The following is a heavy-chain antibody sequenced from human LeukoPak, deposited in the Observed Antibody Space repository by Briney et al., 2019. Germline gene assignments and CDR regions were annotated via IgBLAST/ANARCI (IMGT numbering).Heavy chain of an antibody. CDR1: GGSFSGYY. CDR2: INHSGST. Sequence: SETLSLTCAVYGGSFSGYYWSWIRQPPGKGLEWIGEINHSGSTNYNPSLKSRVTISVDTSKNQFSLKLSSVTAADTAVNYCARLRIRRGQLWSLPYFDYWGQGTLVTVSS. J-gene: IGHJ4*02. CDR3: ARLRIRRGQLWSLPYFDY. V-gene: IGHV4-34*01. D-gene: IGHD5-18*01.